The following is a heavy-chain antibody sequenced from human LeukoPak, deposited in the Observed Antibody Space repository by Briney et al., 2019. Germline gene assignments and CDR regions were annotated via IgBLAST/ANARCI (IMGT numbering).Heavy chain of an antibody. J-gene: IGHJ4*02. V-gene: IGHV3-30*02. Sequence: GGSLRLSCAASGFTFSSYGMHWVRQAPGKGLEWVAFIRYDGSNKYYADSVKGRFTISRDNSKNTPYLQMNSLRAEDTAVYYCAKDSADFWSGYPPSTYFDYWGQGTLVTVSS. CDR1: GFTFSSYG. CDR3: AKDSADFWSGYPPSTYFDY. CDR2: IRYDGSNK. D-gene: IGHD3-3*01.